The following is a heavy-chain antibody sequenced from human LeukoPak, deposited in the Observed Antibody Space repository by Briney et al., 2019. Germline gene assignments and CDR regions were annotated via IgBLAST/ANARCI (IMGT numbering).Heavy chain of an antibody. J-gene: IGHJ5*02. CDR2: INPSGST. CDR3: ARGRFNYGP. CDR1: GGSFSGYS. D-gene: IGHD3-10*01. V-gene: IGHV4-34*01. Sequence: SETLSLTCASYGGSFSGYSWSWIRQPPGKGLEWIGVINPSGSTNYNPSLKSRVTISVDTSKNQFSLNLTSVTAADTAVYYCARGRFNYGPWGQGTLVTVSS.